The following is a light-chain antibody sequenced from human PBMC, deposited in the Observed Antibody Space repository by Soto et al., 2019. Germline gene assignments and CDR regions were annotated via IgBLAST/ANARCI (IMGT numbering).Light chain of an antibody. V-gene: IGLV1-51*01. CDR1: SSNIGNNY. J-gene: IGLJ2*01. Sequence: QSVLTQPPSVSAAPGQKVTISCSGSSSNIGNNYVFWYQQLPGTAPKLLIYDNDKRPSGIPDRFSGSKSGTSATLCITGLQTGEEADYYCATLYRSLRVGGFGGRTKLTVL. CDR3: ATLYRSLRVGG. CDR2: DND.